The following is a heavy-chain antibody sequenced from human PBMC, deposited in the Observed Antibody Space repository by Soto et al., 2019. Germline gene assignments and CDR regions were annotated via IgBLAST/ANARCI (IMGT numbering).Heavy chain of an antibody. CDR3: AKEKGNWFFDL. CDR1: GFTFNNYG. V-gene: IGHV3-30*18. Sequence: QVQLVESGGGVVQPGWSLRLSCAASGFTFNNYGMHWVRQAPGEGLEWVAVISYDESGKYYADYVKGRFAISRDNSKNTLYLEMNSLRPEETAVYYCAKEKGNWFFDLWGRGTVVTVSS. CDR2: ISYDESGK. J-gene: IGHJ2*01.